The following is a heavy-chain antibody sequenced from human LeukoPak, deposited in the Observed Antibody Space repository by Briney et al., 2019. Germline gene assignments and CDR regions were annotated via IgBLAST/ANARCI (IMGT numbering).Heavy chain of an antibody. CDR3: AIQAGDFDY. CDR1: GFTFSSYG. V-gene: IGHV3-30*03. D-gene: IGHD4-17*01. CDR2: ISYDGSNK. J-gene: IGHJ4*02. Sequence: GRSLRLSCAASGFTFSSYGMHWVRQAPGKGLEWVAVISYDGSNKYYADSVKGRFTISRDNSKNTLYLQMNSLRAEDTAVYYCAIQAGDFDYWGQGILVTVSS.